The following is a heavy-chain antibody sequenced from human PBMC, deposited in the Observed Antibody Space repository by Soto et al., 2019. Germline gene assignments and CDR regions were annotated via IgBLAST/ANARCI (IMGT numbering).Heavy chain of an antibody. CDR3: GRSLYGDTVDY. J-gene: IGHJ4*02. CDR1: GYTFPRYD. D-gene: IGHD4-17*01. Sequence: ASEKVSCRASGYTFPRYDIKRVRQATGEGSEWLGWMNPNSGNRGYAQQFEGRVTMPRNTSISTAYMEPSSLRSEDTVVYYCGRSLYGDTVDYWGQGTLVTVSS. V-gene: IGHV1-8*01. CDR2: MNPNSGNR.